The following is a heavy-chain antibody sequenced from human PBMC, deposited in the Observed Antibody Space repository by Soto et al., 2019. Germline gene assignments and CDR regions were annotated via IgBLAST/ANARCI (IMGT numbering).Heavy chain of an antibody. Sequence: EVQLVESGGGLVQPGGSLRLSCAASGFTFSSYWMSWVRQAPGKGLEWVANIKQDGSEKYYVDSVKGRFTISRDNAKNSLYLQMNSLRAEDTAVYYCAREGDYYDSSGWGRVFDYWGQGTLVTVSS. CDR1: GFTFSSYW. J-gene: IGHJ4*02. D-gene: IGHD3-22*01. CDR2: IKQDGSEK. CDR3: AREGDYYDSSGWGRVFDY. V-gene: IGHV3-7*03.